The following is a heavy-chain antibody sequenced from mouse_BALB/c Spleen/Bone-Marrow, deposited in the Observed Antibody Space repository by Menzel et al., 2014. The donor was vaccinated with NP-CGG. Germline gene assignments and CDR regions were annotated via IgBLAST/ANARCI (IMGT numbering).Heavy chain of an antibody. D-gene: IGHD2-14*01. CDR1: GFIFSDYY. CDR2: ISDGGSYT. Sequence: EVQLVESGGGLVKPGGSLKLSCAASGFIFSDYYMYWVRQTPEKRLEWVATISDGGSYTSYPDSVKGRFTVSRDNAKNNLYLQMSSLKSEDTAFYYGARTYRPYALDYWGQGSSVTVSS. V-gene: IGHV5-4*02. CDR3: ARTYRPYALDY. J-gene: IGHJ4*01.